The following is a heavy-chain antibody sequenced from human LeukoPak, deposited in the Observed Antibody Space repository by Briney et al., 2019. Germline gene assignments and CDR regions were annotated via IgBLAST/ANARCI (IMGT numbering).Heavy chain of an antibody. CDR3: PREAPYWGDDFYSPKFTY. Sequence: SQTLSLTCAISGDSVSSPSAAWNWLRQSPSGGLEWLGRTYYRSKWHYDYRGSVRSRISINPETSKNQFSLHLNSVTPEDTAVYYCPREAPYWGDDFYSPKFTYGGQGTLVPAS. D-gene: IGHD2-21*02. CDR2: TYYRSKWHY. J-gene: IGHJ4*02. CDR1: GDSVSSPSAA. V-gene: IGHV6-1*01.